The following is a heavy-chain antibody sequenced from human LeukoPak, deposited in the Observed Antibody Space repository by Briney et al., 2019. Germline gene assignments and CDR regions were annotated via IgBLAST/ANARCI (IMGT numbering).Heavy chain of an antibody. CDR1: GYTFTDYY. D-gene: IGHD5-18*01. Sequence: ASVKVSCKASGYTFTDYYIHWVRQAPGQGLEGMGWMNSKNGGTKFAQKFQDRVTMTRDTSISTAYMELSSLRSDDTAVYYCARDPDTPMPIDFWGQGTLVTVSS. V-gene: IGHV1-2*02. CDR3: ARDPDTPMPIDF. J-gene: IGHJ4*02. CDR2: MNSKNGGT.